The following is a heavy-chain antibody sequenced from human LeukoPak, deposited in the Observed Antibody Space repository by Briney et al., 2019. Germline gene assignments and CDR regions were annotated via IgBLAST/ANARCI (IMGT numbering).Heavy chain of an antibody. Sequence: ASVKVSCKASGYTFPGYFMHWVRQAPCPRLEWMGWINPNRGGLIYAQNIKGRVNMTMNTSISTAYMDLSSLMSEDTAVYYCARGFIRFGELFVYWGQGTLVTVSS. J-gene: IGHJ4*02. CDR2: INPNRGGL. D-gene: IGHD3-10*01. V-gene: IGHV1-2*02. CDR3: ARGFIRFGELFVY. CDR1: GYTFPGYF.